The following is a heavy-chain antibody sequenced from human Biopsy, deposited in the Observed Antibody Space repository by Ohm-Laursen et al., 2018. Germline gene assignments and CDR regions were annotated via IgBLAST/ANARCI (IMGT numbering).Heavy chain of an antibody. CDR1: GFTFRDHG. D-gene: IGHD4-17*01. Sequence: SRRLSCTASGFTFRDHGMLWVRQAPGKGLAWVSLISYDGSNKYYAESMRGRFTISRDNSKNTLFLQMNSLRAEDTAVYYCARSYGDYCGNYYYGLDVWGQGATVTVSS. J-gene: IGHJ6*02. V-gene: IGHV3-30*03. CDR2: ISYDGSNK. CDR3: ARSYGDYCGNYYYGLDV.